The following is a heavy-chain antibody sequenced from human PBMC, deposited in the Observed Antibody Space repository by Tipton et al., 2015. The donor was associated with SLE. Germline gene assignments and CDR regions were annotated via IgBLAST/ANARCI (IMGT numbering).Heavy chain of an antibody. Sequence: TLSLTCTVSGGSISSHYWSWIRQPPGKGLEWIGRTYYTGNTNYNPSLKSRVTISIDTSKNQFSLKLNSVTATDTAVYYCARHDTGDNYYDGLDVWGQGTTVTVSS. D-gene: IGHD7-27*01. V-gene: IGHV4-59*11. J-gene: IGHJ6*02. CDR1: GGSISSHY. CDR3: ARHDTGDNYYDGLDV. CDR2: TYYTGNT.